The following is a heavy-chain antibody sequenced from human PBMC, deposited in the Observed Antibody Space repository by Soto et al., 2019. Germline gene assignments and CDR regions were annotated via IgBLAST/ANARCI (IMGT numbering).Heavy chain of an antibody. CDR1: GYTLASYA. Sequence: ASVKVSCKASGYTLASYARHWVRQAPGQRLEWMGWINAGNGNTKYSQKFQGRVTITRDTSASTAYMELSSLRSEDTAVYYCARDRYGIVATIFFDYWGQGTLVTVSS. J-gene: IGHJ4*02. V-gene: IGHV1-3*01. D-gene: IGHD5-12*01. CDR3: ARDRYGIVATIFFDY. CDR2: INAGNGNT.